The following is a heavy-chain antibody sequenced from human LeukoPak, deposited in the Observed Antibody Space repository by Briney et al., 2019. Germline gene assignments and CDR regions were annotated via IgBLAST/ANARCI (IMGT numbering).Heavy chain of an antibody. J-gene: IGHJ4*02. Sequence: GGSLRLSCAASGFTFSSYAMSWVRQAPGKGLEWVSDISGSGGSTYYADSVKGRFTISRDKSKSTLYLQMNSLRAEDTAVYYCAKVFPLVSSDYYQGRGGYYFDNWGQGTLVTVSS. CDR2: ISGSGGST. CDR1: GFTFSSYA. V-gene: IGHV3-23*01. D-gene: IGHD3-22*01. CDR3: AKVFPLVSSDYYQGRGGYYFDN.